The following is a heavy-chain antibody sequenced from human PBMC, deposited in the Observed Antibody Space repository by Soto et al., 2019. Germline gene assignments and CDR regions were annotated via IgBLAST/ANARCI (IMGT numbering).Heavy chain of an antibody. CDR3: ARLLRYFDWLNKSY. V-gene: IGHV4-61*01. Sequence: SETLSLTCTVSGGSVSSGSYYWSWIRQPPGKGLEWIGYIYYSGSTNYNTSLKSRVTISVDTSKNQFSLKLSSVTAADTAVYYCARLLRYFDWLNKSYWGQGTLVTVSS. CDR2: IYYSGST. J-gene: IGHJ4*02. CDR1: GGSVSSGSYY. D-gene: IGHD3-9*01.